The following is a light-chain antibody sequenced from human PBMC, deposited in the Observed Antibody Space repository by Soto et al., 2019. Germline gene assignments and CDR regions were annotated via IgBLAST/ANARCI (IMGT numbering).Light chain of an antibody. V-gene: IGKV1-12*01. CDR1: EVIGSW. CDR3: QQAHNFPLT. Sequence: IQMTHSPSSVSASVVYIVTMTCLANEVIGSWLSWYQQKPGRAHKLLIYAASTLHGGVPSRFSGSGYGADFTLTIRRLQPEDFATYYCQQAHNFPLTYGQGTKVDIK. J-gene: IGKJ1*01. CDR2: AAS.